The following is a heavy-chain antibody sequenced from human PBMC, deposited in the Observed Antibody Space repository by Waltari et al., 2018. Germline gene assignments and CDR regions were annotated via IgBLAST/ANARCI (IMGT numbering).Heavy chain of an antibody. CDR2: INHSGST. J-gene: IGHJ3*02. CDR3: ARGRGYCSGGSCYDAFDI. D-gene: IGHD2-15*01. V-gene: IGHV4-34*01. CDR1: GGSFSGYY. Sequence: QVQLQQWGAGLLKPSETLSLTCAVYGGSFSGYYWSWIRQPPGKGLEWIGEINHSGSTNYNPSLKSLVTISVDTSKNQFSLKLSSVTAADTAVYYCARGRGYCSGGSCYDAFDIWGQGTMVTVSS.